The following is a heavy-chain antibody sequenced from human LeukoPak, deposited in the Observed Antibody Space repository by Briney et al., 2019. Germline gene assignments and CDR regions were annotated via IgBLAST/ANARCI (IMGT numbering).Heavy chain of an antibody. J-gene: IGHJ4*02. CDR3: ARSLPDYFDY. CDR1: GFTFDDYA. CDR2: ISGDGGTT. Sequence: PGGSLRLSCAASGFTFDDYAMHWVRQAPVKGLEWVSLISGDGGTTYSADSVKGRFTISRDNSKNSLYLQMNSLRTEDTALYYCARSLPDYFDYWGQGTLVTVSS. V-gene: IGHV3-43*02.